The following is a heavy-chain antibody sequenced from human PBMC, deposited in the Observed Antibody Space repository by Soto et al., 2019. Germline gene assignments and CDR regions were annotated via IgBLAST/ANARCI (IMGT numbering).Heavy chain of an antibody. CDR2: INPNSGVT. V-gene: IGHV1-2*04. CDR3: ARESGGATATLDYYYFYMDV. J-gene: IGHJ6*03. Sequence: QVQLVQSGAEVKKPGASVTVSCRASGDSFTGYYMHWVRQAPGQGLEWMGWINPNSGVTKYAQKFQGWVTMTRDTSMRTVYMELSRLRSDDTAVYYCARESGGATATLDYYYFYMDVWGTWTTVTVSS. D-gene: IGHD1-26*01. CDR1: GDSFTGYY.